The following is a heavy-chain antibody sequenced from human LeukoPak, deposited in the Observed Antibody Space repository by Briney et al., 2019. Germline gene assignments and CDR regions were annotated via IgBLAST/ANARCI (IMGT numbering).Heavy chain of an antibody. V-gene: IGHV3-23*01. CDR1: GFTFSSYA. CDR3: AKECSSTTAEGSGYFDY. D-gene: IGHD2-2*01. J-gene: IGHJ4*02. Sequence: GGSLRLSCAASGFTFSSYAISWVRQAPGKGLEWVSAISGSGGSTYYADSVKGRFTISRDNSKNTLYLQMNSLRAEDTAVYYCAKECSSTTAEGSGYFDYWGQGTLVTVSS. CDR2: ISGSGGST.